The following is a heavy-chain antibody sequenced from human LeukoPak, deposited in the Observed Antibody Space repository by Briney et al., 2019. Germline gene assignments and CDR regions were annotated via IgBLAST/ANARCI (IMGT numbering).Heavy chain of an antibody. V-gene: IGHV3-30-3*01. CDR3: AKVVSTRITMVLGEGYFDY. CDR2: ISYDGSNK. J-gene: IGHJ4*02. CDR1: GFTFSSYA. Sequence: GGSLRLSCAASGFTFSSYAMHWVRQAPGKGLEWVAVISYDGSNKYYADSVKGRFTISRDNSKNTLYLQMNSLRAEDTAVYYYAKVVSTRITMVLGEGYFDYWGQGTLVTVSS. D-gene: IGHD3-10*01.